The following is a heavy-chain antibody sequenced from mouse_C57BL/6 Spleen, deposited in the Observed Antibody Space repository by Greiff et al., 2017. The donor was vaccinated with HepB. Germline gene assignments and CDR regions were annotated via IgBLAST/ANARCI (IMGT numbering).Heavy chain of an antibody. CDR2: ISDGGSYT. D-gene: IGHD4-1*01. J-gene: IGHJ4*01. CDR3: AREGLGRYYAMDY. Sequence: EVQRVESGGGLVKPGGSLKLSCAASGFTFSSYAMSWVRQTPEKRLEWVATISDGGSYTYYPDNVKGRFTISRDNAKNNLYLQMSHLKSEDTAMYYCAREGLGRYYAMDYWGQGTSVTVSS. V-gene: IGHV5-4*01. CDR1: GFTFSSYA.